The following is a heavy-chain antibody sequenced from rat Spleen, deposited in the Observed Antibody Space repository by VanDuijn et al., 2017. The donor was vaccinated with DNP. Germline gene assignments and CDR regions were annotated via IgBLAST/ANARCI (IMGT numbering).Heavy chain of an antibody. Sequence: EVQLVESGGGLVQPGKSLKLSCEASGFIFNKYAMAWVRQAPTKGLEWVAYIGSPAYAPYYTDSVKGRFAISRDNAKSTLYLQMNSLRSEDMATYYCVRWNSGHFDYWGQGVMVTVSS. CDR2: IGSPAYAP. D-gene: IGHD4-3*01. CDR3: VRWNSGHFDY. V-gene: IGHV5-25*01. CDR1: GFIFNKYA. J-gene: IGHJ2*01.